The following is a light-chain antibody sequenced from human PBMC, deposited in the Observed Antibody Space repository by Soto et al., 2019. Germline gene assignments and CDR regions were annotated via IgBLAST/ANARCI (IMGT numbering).Light chain of an antibody. CDR3: QQYGTSPIT. CDR1: QSVSSSY. J-gene: IGKJ5*01. Sequence: EIVLTQSPGTLSLSPGGRATLSCSASQSVSSSYLAWYQQKPGQAPRLLIYGASSRATGIPDRFSGSGSGTDFTLTITGLEPADFAVYYCQQYGTSPITFGQGTRLEIK. V-gene: IGKV3-20*01. CDR2: GAS.